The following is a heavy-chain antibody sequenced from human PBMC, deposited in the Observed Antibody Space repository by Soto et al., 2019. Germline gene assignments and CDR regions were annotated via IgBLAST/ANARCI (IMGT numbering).Heavy chain of an antibody. V-gene: IGHV1-69*01. Sequence: QVQLVQSGAEVKKPGSSVKVSCKASGGTFSSYAISWVRQAPGQGLEWMGWIIPIFGTANYAQKFQGRVTITADESTSTAYMELSSLRSEDTAVYYCASYYYDSSGYYERGLFDPWGQGTLVTVSS. CDR3: ASYYYDSSGYYERGLFDP. J-gene: IGHJ5*02. CDR1: GGTFSSYA. D-gene: IGHD3-22*01. CDR2: IIPIFGTA.